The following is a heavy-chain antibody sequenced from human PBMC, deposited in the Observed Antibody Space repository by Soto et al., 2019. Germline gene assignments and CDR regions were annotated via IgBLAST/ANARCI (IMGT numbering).Heavy chain of an antibody. CDR1: VFRCSDYG. D-gene: IGHD1-1*01. J-gene: IGHJ4*02. V-gene: IGHV3-30*03. Sequence: GGSLTLCCAGSVFRCSDYGMSWGRQAPGKGLEWVALIAHDGSNPDYAESVKGRFTISRDNSKNTLYLQMDSLRGDDTAVYYCARDYEERSATWPARWGQGTLVTVSS. CDR3: ARDYEERSATWPAR. CDR2: IAHDGSNP.